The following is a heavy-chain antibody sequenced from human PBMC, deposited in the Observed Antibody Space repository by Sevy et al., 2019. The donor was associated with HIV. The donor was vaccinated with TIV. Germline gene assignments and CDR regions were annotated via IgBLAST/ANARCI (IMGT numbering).Heavy chain of an antibody. CDR3: ARSQLLEWFVTSYYYYYMDV. D-gene: IGHD3-3*01. CDR1: GGSISSYY. J-gene: IGHJ6*03. Sequence: SETLSLTCTVSGGSISSYYWSWIRQPPGKGLEWIGYIYYSGSTNYNPSLKSRVTISVDTSKNQFSLKLSSVTAADTAVYYCARSQLLEWFVTSYYYYYMDVWGKGTTVTVSS. V-gene: IGHV4-59*01. CDR2: IYYSGST.